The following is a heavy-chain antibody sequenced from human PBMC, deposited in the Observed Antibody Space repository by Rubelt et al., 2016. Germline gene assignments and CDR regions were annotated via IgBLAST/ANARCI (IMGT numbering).Heavy chain of an antibody. Sequence: EVQLVESGGGLVQPGGSLRLSCAASGFTFSSYSMNWVRQAPGKGLEWVSYISSSSRYTNYADSVKGRFTNSGDNAKNALYLQMNSLRAEDTAVYYCARFLYYDSSGYDYWGQGTLVTVSS. D-gene: IGHD3-22*01. V-gene: IGHV3-48*04. J-gene: IGHJ4*02. CDR3: ARFLYYDSSGYDY. CDR1: GFTFSSYS. CDR2: ISSSSRYT.